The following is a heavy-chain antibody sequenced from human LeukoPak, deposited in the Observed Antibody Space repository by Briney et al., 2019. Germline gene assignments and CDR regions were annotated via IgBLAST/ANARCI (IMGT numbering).Heavy chain of an antibody. CDR3: ARVHISAYCSGGSCWYWFDP. V-gene: IGHV4-30-2*01. Sequence: SETLSLTCAVPGGSISSGGYSWSWIRQPPGKGLEWIGHISHSGSTYYSPSLKSRVTISVDRSKNQFSLKLSSVTAADTAVYYCARVHISAYCSGGSCWYWFDPWGQGTLVTVSS. CDR1: GGSISSGGYS. CDR2: ISHSGST. J-gene: IGHJ5*02. D-gene: IGHD2-15*01.